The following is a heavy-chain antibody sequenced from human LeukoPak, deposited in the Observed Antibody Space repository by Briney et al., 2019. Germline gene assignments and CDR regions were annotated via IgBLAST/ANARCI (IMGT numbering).Heavy chain of an antibody. D-gene: IGHD2-21*01. V-gene: IGHV3-48*03. J-gene: IGHJ4*02. Sequence: GGSLRLSCAASGFTFSSYEMNWVRQAPGKGLEWVSYISSSGSTIYYADSVKGRFTISRDNAKNSLYLQMNSLRAEDTAVYYCARVAKSIFDYWGQGTLVTVSS. CDR3: ARVAKSIFDY. CDR1: GFTFSSYE. CDR2: ISSSGSTI.